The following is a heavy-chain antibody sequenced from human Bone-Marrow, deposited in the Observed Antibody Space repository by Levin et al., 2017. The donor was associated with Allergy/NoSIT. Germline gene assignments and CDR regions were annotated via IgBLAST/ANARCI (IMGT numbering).Heavy chain of an antibody. Sequence: GGSLRLSCAASGFTFSSYAMHWVRQAPGKGLEWVAVISYDGSNKYYADSVKGRFTISRDNSKNTLYLQMNSLRAEDTAVYYCARGSGYSYGPYGMDVWGQGTTVTVSS. CDR1: GFTFSSYA. V-gene: IGHV3-30-3*01. CDR3: ARGSGYSYGPYGMDV. CDR2: ISYDGSNK. J-gene: IGHJ6*02. D-gene: IGHD5-18*01.